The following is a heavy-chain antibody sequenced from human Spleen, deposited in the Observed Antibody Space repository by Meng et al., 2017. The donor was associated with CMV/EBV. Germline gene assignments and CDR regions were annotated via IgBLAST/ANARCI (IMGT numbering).Heavy chain of an antibody. CDR1: GFTLSTYN. Sequence: GGSLRLSCAVSGFTLSTYNMHWVRQAPGKGLEWVAVILSDGRNKYYADSVKGRFTISRDDSKGTLYLQLNNLGAEDTALYYCAGESVVGLALDYWVWGALVTVSS. CDR2: ILSDGRNK. V-gene: IGHV3-30*03. D-gene: IGHD2-21*01. J-gene: IGHJ4*02. CDR3: AGESVVGLALDY.